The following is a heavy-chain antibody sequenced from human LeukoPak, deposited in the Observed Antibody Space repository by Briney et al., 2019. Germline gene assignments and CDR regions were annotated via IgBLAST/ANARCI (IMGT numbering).Heavy chain of an antibody. CDR1: GGTFSSYT. J-gene: IGHJ4*02. D-gene: IGHD1-26*01. CDR2: IIPILGIA. CDR3: ARDLGVGATYFDY. V-gene: IGHV1-69*04. Sequence: SVKVSCKASGGTFSSYTISWVRQAPGQGLEWMGRIIPILGIANYAQKFQGRVTITADKSTSTAYMELSSLRSEDTAVYYCARDLGVGATYFDYWGQGTPVTVSS.